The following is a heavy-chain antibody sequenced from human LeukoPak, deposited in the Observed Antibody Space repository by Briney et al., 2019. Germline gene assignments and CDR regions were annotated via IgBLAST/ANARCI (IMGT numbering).Heavy chain of an antibody. V-gene: IGHV4-34*01. CDR2: IKHRENT. CDR1: GGSFSAYY. D-gene: IGHD5-24*01. Sequence: SETLSLTCAVYGGSFSAYYCTWIRQPPGKGLEWIGEIKHRENTNYSPSLKSRVTTSLDTSKNQISLKLSSVTAADTAVYYCAREGLRNAYNPLGYWGQGTLVIVSS. CDR3: AREGLRNAYNPLGY. J-gene: IGHJ4*02.